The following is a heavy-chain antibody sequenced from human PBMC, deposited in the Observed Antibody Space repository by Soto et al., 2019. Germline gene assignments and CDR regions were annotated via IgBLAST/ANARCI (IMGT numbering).Heavy chain of an antibody. CDR1: GFTFSSYG. CDR3: AKELLWFGELSPNDY. CDR2: ISYDGSNK. J-gene: IGHJ4*02. Sequence: GGSLRLSCAASGFTFSSYGMHWVRQAPGKGLEWVAVISYDGSNKYYADSVKGRFTISRDNSKNTLYLQMNSLRAEDTAVYYCAKELLWFGELSPNDYWGQGTLVTVSS. D-gene: IGHD3-10*01. V-gene: IGHV3-30*18.